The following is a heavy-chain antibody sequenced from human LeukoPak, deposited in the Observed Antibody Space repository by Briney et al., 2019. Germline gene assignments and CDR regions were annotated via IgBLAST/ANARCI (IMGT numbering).Heavy chain of an antibody. J-gene: IGHJ6*03. V-gene: IGHV4-38-2*02. D-gene: IGHD2-8*01. CDR2: IYHSGST. Sequence: SETLSLTCTVSGYSISSGYYWGWIRQPPGKGLEWIGSIYHSGSTYYNPSLKSRVTISVDTSKNQFSLKLSSVTAADTAVYYCAREIMVYAIPGTDYYYYMDVWGKGTTVTVSS. CDR1: GYSISSGYY. CDR3: AREIMVYAIPGTDYYYYMDV.